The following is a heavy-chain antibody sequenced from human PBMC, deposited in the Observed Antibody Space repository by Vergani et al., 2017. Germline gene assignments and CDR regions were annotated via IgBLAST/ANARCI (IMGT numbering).Heavy chain of an antibody. CDR3: ARRPYFYDILTGYYSPDAFDI. D-gene: IGHD3-9*01. CDR1: GFTFSSYW. Sequence: EVQLVESGGGLVQPGGSLRLSCAASGFTFSSYWMSWVRQAPGKGLEWVANIKQDGSEKYYVDSVKGRFTISRDNAKNSLYLQMNSLRDEDTAVYYCARRPYFYDILTGYYSPDAFDIWGQGTMVTVSS. J-gene: IGHJ3*02. CDR2: IKQDGSEK. V-gene: IGHV3-7*01.